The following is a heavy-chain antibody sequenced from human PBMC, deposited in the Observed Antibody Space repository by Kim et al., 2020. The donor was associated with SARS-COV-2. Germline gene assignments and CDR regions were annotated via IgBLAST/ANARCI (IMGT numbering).Heavy chain of an antibody. D-gene: IGHD6-13*01. CDR3: GRDYSD. CDR2: IKEDGREK. CDR1: GFTFSRYW. V-gene: IGHV3-7*01. Sequence: GGSLRLSCAASGFTFSRYWRSWVRQAPGKGLEWVANIKEDGREKYYLDSVKCRFTISRDNAKNSLYLQMNSLRAEDTAVYFCGRDYSDCVQGTLVTVSS. J-gene: IGHJ4*02.